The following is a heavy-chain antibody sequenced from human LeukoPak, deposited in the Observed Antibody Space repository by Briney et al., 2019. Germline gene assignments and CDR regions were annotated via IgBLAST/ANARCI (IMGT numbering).Heavy chain of an antibody. CDR3: AREGPMITFGGVIVIPPVYFDY. CDR2: IWYDGSNK. CDR1: GFTFSSYG. D-gene: IGHD3-16*02. Sequence: GGSLRLSSAASGFTFSSYGMHWARQAPGKGLEWVAVIWYDGSNKYYADSVKGRFTISRDNSKNTLYLQMNSLRAEDTAVYYCAREGPMITFGGVIVIPPVYFDYWGQGTLVTVSS. V-gene: IGHV3-33*01. J-gene: IGHJ4*02.